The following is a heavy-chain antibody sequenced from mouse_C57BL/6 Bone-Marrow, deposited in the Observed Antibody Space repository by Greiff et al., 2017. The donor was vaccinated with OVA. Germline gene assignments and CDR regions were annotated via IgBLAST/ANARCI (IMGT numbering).Heavy chain of an antibody. CDR3: TRQELDAMDY. CDR1: GYTFTDYE. J-gene: IGHJ4*01. CDR2: IDPETGGT. Sequence: VQLQQSGAALVRPGASVTLSCKASGYTFTDYEMHWVKQTPVHGLEWIGAIDPETGGTAYNQKFKGKAILTADKSSSTAYIELRNLTSEDSAVYYSTRQELDAMDYWGQRTSVTVSS. V-gene: IGHV1-15*01.